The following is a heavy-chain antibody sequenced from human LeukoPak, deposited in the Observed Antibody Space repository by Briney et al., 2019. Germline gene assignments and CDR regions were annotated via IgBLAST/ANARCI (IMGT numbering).Heavy chain of an antibody. Sequence: GGSLRLSCAASGFTFSSYAMSWVRQAPGKGLEWVSAISGSGGSTYYADSVKGRFTISRDNSKNTVYLQMNSLRPEDTGVYYCARMNRGSGDYWGQGTLVTVSS. V-gene: IGHV3-23*01. J-gene: IGHJ4*02. CDR1: GFTFSSYA. CDR2: ISGSGGST. CDR3: ARMNRGSGDY. D-gene: IGHD6-25*01.